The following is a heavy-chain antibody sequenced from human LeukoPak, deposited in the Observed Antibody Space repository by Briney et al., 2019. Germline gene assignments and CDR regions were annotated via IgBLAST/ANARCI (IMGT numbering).Heavy chain of an antibody. CDR1: GYTFTSYG. Sequence: ASVKVSCKASGYTFTSYGISWVRQAPGQGLEWMGWISAYNGNTNYAQKLQGRVTMTTDTSTSTAYMELRSLRSDDTAAYYCARTSSGYYLSDYWGQGTLVTVSS. CDR2: ISAYNGNT. J-gene: IGHJ4*02. V-gene: IGHV1-18*01. D-gene: IGHD3-22*01. CDR3: ARTSSGYYLSDY.